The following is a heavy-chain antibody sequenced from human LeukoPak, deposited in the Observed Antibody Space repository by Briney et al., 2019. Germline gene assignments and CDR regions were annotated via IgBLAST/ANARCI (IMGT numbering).Heavy chain of an antibody. CDR1: GFTFSISR. CDR2: ISSSSSTI. V-gene: IGHV3-48*04. J-gene: IGHJ4*02. Sequence: GGSLRHSCAAPGFTFSISRMNCGRKGLGEGRDRVSFISSSSSTIYYADSVKGRFTTTRDNAKNSLYLQMNSLRAEDTAVYYCARDRGGSYSAIDYWGQGTLVTVSS. D-gene: IGHD1-26*01. CDR3: ARDRGGSYSAIDY.